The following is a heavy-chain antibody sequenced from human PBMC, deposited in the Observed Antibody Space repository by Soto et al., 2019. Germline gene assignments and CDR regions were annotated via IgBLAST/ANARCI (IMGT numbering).Heavy chain of an antibody. CDR1: GYTFTSYY. CDR2: INPSGGST. D-gene: IGHD2-21*01. CDR3: AREGLPRWIAANYGMDV. V-gene: IGHV1-46*01. J-gene: IGHJ6*02. Sequence: ASVKVSCKASGYTFTSYYMHWVRQAPGQGLEGMGIINPSGGSTSYAQKFQGRVTMTRDTSTSTVYMELSSLRSEDTAVYYCAREGLPRWIAANYGMDVWGQGTTVTVSS.